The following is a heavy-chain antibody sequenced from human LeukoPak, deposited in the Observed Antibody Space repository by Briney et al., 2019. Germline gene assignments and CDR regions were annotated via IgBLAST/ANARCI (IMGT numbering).Heavy chain of an antibody. CDR2: ISAYNGNA. CDR3: ARQQWLVSWFDP. CDR1: GYTFTSYG. V-gene: IGHV1-18*01. D-gene: IGHD6-19*01. Sequence: ASVKVSCKASGYTFTSYGISWVRQAPGQGLEWMGWISAYNGNANYAQKFQGRVTMTTDTSTSTTYMELRSLRSDDTALYHCARQQWLVSWFDPWSQGTLVTVSS. J-gene: IGHJ5*02.